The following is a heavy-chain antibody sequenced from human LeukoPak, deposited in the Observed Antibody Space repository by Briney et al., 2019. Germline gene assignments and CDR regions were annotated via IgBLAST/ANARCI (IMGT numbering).Heavy chain of an antibody. CDR2: INDSGST. CDR3: ARGHGYCSGGSCLWYFYGMDV. D-gene: IGHD2-15*01. J-gene: IGHJ6*02. V-gene: IGHV4-34*01. Sequence: SETLSLTCAVYVGTFSGHYWSWIRQPPGKGLEWIGEINDSGSTNYNPSLKSRLTISVDTSKNQFSLKMSSVTAADTAVYYCARGHGYCSGGSCLWYFYGMDVWGQGTTVTVSS. CDR1: VGTFSGHY.